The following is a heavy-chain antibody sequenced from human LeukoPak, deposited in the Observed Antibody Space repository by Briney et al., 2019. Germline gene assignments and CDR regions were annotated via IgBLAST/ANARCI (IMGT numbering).Heavy chain of an antibody. CDR1: GGSFSGYY. Sequence: SETLSLTCAVYGGSFSGYYWSWIRQPPGKGLEWIGEINHNGSTNYNPSLQSRVTISVDTSKNQFSLKLSSVTAADTAVYYCARRAVAATFDYWGQGTLVTVSS. D-gene: IGHD6-19*01. J-gene: IGHJ4*02. CDR2: INHNGST. V-gene: IGHV4-34*01. CDR3: ARRAVAATFDY.